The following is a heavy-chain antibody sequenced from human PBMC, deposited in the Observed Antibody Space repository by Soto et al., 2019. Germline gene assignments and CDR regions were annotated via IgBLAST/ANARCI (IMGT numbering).Heavy chain of an antibody. CDR1: GGSISSYY. V-gene: IGHV4-59*06. J-gene: IGHJ4*02. CDR3: AASGYYFDY. D-gene: IGHD3-22*01. Sequence: SETLSLTCPVSGGSISSYYWSWIRQPPGKGLEWIGYIYYSGSTYYNPSLKSRVTISVDTPKNQFSLKLSSVTAADTAVYYCAASGYYFDYWGQGTLVTVSS. CDR2: IYYSGST.